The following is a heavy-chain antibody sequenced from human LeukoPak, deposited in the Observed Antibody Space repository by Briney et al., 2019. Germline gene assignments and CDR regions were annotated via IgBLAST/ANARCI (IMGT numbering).Heavy chain of an antibody. Sequence: SETLSLTCTVSGGSISSYYWSWIRQPPGKGLEWIGYIYYSGSTNYNPSLKSRVTISVDTSKNQFSLKLSSVTAADTAVYYCARDQYSSGWWTFDYWGQGTLVTVSS. D-gene: IGHD6-19*01. V-gene: IGHV4-59*01. J-gene: IGHJ4*02. CDR3: ARDQYSSGWWTFDY. CDR2: IYYSGST. CDR1: GGSISSYY.